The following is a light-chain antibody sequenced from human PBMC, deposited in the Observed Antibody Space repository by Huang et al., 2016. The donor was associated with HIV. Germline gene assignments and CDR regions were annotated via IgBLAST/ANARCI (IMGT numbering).Light chain of an antibody. Sequence: DIQMTQSSATLSASVGDRVTITCRASQSVGTWLALYQQKPGKAPNLLIYEASTLESGVPSRFSGGGSGTEFTLTINSLQPDDFATYYCQHYNSFPWTFGQGTKVEV. V-gene: IGKV1-5*03. CDR3: QHYNSFPWT. CDR2: EAS. J-gene: IGKJ1*01. CDR1: QSVGTW.